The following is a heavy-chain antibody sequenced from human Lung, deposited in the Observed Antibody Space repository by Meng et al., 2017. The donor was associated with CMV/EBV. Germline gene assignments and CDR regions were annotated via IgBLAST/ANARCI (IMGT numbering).Heavy chain of an antibody. CDR2: INPNSGGT. J-gene: IGHJ4*02. CDR1: GYTFTAYY. CDR3: ARGLRYFDY. Sequence: KVSCNASGYTFTAYYSYWVRQAPGQGLEWMGWINPNSGGTKYAQKFQGRVTMTRDTSISAAYMELSRLRSDDTAVFYCARGLRYFDYWGQGTLVTVSS. V-gene: IGHV1-2*02.